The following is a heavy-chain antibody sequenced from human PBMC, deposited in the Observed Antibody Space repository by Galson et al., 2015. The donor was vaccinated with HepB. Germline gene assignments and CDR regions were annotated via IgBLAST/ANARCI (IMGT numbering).Heavy chain of an antibody. CDR3: AKGRDESYYASGDAFDI. V-gene: IGHV3-21*01. D-gene: IGHD3-10*01. CDR1: GFTFSSYS. Sequence: SLRLSCAASGFTFSSYSINWVRQAPGKGLEWVSSISPSRDYIYYADPVKGRFTISRDDAKNSLYLQMNSLRAEDTAVYYCAKGRDESYYASGDAFDIWGQGTKVTVSS. J-gene: IGHJ3*02. CDR2: ISPSRDYI.